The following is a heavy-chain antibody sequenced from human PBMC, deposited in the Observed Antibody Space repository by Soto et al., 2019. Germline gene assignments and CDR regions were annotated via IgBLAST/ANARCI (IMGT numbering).Heavy chain of an antibody. CDR2: IWYDGSNK. J-gene: IGHJ4*02. CDR1: GFTFSSYG. CDR3: ARDSIEQWLASIISSFDY. Sequence: QVQLVESGGGVVQPGRSLRLSCAASGFTFSSYGMHWVRQAPGKGLEWVAVIWYDGSNKYYADSVKGRFTISRDNSKNTLYLQMNSLRAEDTAVYYCARDSIEQWLASIISSFDYWGQGTLVTVSS. V-gene: IGHV3-33*01. D-gene: IGHD6-19*01.